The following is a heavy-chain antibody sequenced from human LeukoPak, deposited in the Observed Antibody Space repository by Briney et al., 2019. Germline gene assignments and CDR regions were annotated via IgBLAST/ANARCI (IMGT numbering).Heavy chain of an antibody. CDR2: IRYDGSNK. V-gene: IGHV3-30*02. CDR3: AKIPRFWSAQAYYMDV. CDR1: GFTFSSYG. Sequence: GGSLRLSCAASGFTFSSYGMHWVRQAPGKGLEWVAFIRYDGSNKYYADSVKGRFTISRDNSKNTLYPQMNSLRAEDTAVYYCAKIPRFWSAQAYYMDVWGKGTTVTVSS. J-gene: IGHJ6*03. D-gene: IGHD3-3*01.